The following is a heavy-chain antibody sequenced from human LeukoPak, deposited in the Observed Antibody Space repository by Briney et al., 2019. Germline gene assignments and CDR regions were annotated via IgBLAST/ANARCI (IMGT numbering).Heavy chain of an antibody. CDR1: GFIFSTYE. V-gene: IGHV3-48*02. CDR3: ARDKYCSDTNCYGTSFEY. Sequence: GGSLRLSCAASGFIFSTYEMNWVRQAPGKGLEWVSYVSSSSSRIYYADSVKGRFIVSRDNAKNSLFLQINSLSDEDTAVYYCARDKYCSDTNCYGTSFEYWGQGTLVTVSS. CDR2: VSSSSSRI. D-gene: IGHD2-2*01. J-gene: IGHJ4*02.